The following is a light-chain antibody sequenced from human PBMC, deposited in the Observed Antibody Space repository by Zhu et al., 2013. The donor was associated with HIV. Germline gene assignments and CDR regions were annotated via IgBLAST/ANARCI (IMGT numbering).Light chain of an antibody. V-gene: IGKV3-20*01. CDR1: QSVSSSY. Sequence: EIVLTQSPGTLSLSPGERATLSCRASQSVSSSYLAWYQQKPGQAPRLLIYGASSRATGIPDRFSGSGSGTDFTLTISRLEPEDFAVYYCQQYNNWLRTFGPGTKVEIQ. J-gene: IGKJ1*01. CDR3: QQYNNWLRT. CDR2: GAS.